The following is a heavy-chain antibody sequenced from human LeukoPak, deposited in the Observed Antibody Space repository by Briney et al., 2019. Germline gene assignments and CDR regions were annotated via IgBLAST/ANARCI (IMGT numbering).Heavy chain of an antibody. D-gene: IGHD3-22*01. CDR1: GFTFSSYS. CDR3: ARDASYYYDSSGYYDAEYFQH. CDR2: ISSISSYI. Sequence: GGSLRLSCAASGFTFSSYSMNWVRQAPGKGLEWVSSISSISSYIYYADSVKGRFTISRDNAKNSLYLQMNSLRAEDTAVYYCARDASYYYDSSGYYDAEYFQHWGQGTLVTVSS. V-gene: IGHV3-21*01. J-gene: IGHJ1*01.